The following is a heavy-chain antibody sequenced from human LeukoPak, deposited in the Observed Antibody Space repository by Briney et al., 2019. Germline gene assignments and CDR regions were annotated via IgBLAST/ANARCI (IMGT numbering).Heavy chain of an antibody. D-gene: IGHD6-13*01. CDR2: INTNTGNP. CDR3: ARDLRYSSSWYLGY. J-gene: IGHJ4*02. V-gene: IGHV7-4-1*02. Sequence: GASVKVSCKASGYSFSDYSVNWVRQAPGQGLEWMGWINTNTGNPTYAQGFTGRFVFSLDTSVSTAYLQISSLKAEDTAVYYCARDLRYSSSWYLGYWGQGTLVTVSS. CDR1: GYSFSDYS.